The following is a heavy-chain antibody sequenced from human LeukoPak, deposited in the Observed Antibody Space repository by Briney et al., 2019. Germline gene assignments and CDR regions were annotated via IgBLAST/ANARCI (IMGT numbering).Heavy chain of an antibody. Sequence: SQPLSLTCAISGDSVSNNSAAWNWIRQSPSRGLEWLGRTYYMSKWFDDYAVSAKGRITINPDTSKNQFSLHLNSVTPEDTAVYYCVRGFSVVAATRNAWFDPWGQGTLVTVSS. CDR1: GDSVSNNSAA. D-gene: IGHD2-15*01. J-gene: IGHJ5*02. V-gene: IGHV6-1*01. CDR3: VRGFSVVAATRNAWFDP. CDR2: TYYMSKWFD.